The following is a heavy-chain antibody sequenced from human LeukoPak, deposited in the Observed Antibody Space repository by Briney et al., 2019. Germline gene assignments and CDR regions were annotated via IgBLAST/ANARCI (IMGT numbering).Heavy chain of an antibody. CDR1: GYTFTGYY. V-gene: IGHV1-2*02. D-gene: IGHD5-18*01. CDR2: INPNSGGT. Sequence: ASVKVSCEASGYTFTGYYMHWVRQAPGQGLEWMGWINPNSGGTNYAQKFQGRVTMTRDTSISTAYMELSRLRSDDTAVYYCARDEYVDTAMATDYWGQGTLVTVSS. J-gene: IGHJ4*02. CDR3: ARDEYVDTAMATDY.